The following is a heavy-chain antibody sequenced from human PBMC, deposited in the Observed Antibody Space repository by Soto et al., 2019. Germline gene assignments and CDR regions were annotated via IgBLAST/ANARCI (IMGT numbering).Heavy chain of an antibody. CDR2: IYYSGST. V-gene: IGHV4-39*01. Sequence: SETLSLTCTVSGGSISSSSYYWGWIRQPPGKGLEWIGSIYYSGSTYYNPSLKSRVTISVDTSKNQFSLKLSSVTAADTAVYYCARRTTVVTPLVAFDIWGQGTMVTVSS. D-gene: IGHD4-17*01. CDR1: GGSISSSSYY. J-gene: IGHJ3*02. CDR3: ARRTTVVTPLVAFDI.